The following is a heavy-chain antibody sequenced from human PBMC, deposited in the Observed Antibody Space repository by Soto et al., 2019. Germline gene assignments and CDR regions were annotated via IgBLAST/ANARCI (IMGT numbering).Heavy chain of an antibody. CDR2: INSGNGNT. CDR1: GYTFTNYV. CDR3: ARGLTIFGVVIGY. Sequence: GASVKVSCKTSGYTFTNYVVDWVRQAPGQGLEWMGWINSGNGNTKYSEKFQGRVTITRDTSASTAYVELNSLTSEDTAVYYCARGLTIFGVVIGYWGQGTLVTVSS. J-gene: IGHJ4*02. D-gene: IGHD3-3*01. V-gene: IGHV1-3*01.